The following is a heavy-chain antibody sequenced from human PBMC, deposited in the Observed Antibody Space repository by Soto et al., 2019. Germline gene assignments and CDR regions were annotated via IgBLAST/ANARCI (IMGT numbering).Heavy chain of an antibody. CDR2: INADSGDT. V-gene: IGHV1-2*02. CDR3: ATRDYDILTGYLHI. CDR1: EHTSTIYY. J-gene: IGHJ1*01. Sequence: QAHLVQSGAEVRKPGASVKVSCQALEHTSTIYYIHWVRQARGQGLEWMGWINADSGDTTYAEDFRGSVTFTRDTSTNTFHMELSRLRLDDTAMYFCATRDYDILTGYLHIWGQGTLITVSS. D-gene: IGHD3-9*01.